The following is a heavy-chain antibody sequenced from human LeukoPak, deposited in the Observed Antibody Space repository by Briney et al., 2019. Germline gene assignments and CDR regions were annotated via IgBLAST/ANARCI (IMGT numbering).Heavy chain of an antibody. J-gene: IGHJ3*02. D-gene: IGHD1-26*01. Sequence: GGSLRLSCAASGFTFSSYAMSWVRQAPGKGLEWVSSISSSSSYIYYADSVKGRFTISRDNAMNSLYLQMNSLRAEDTAVYYCARAVGAHAFDIWGQGTMVTVSS. CDR1: GFTFSSYA. V-gene: IGHV3-21*01. CDR2: ISSSSSYI. CDR3: ARAVGAHAFDI.